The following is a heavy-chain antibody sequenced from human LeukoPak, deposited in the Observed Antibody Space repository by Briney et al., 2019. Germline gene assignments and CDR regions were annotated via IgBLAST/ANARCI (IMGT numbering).Heavy chain of an antibody. CDR3: ARLPGYCSGGSCYFDY. CDR2: IYPGDSDT. J-gene: IGHJ4*02. D-gene: IGHD2-15*01. Sequence: PGESLKISCKGSGYSSTSYWIGWVRQMPGKGLEWMGIIYPGDSDTIYSPSFQGQVTISADKSISTAYLQCSSLKASDTAMYYCARLPGYCSGGSCYFDYWGQGTLVTVSS. CDR1: GYSSTSYW. V-gene: IGHV5-51*01.